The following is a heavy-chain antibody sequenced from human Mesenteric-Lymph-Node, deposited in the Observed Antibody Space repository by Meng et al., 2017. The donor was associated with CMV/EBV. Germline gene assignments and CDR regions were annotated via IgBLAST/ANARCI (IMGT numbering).Heavy chain of an antibody. Sequence: ASVKVSCKASGFTFTGYYMYWVRQAPGQGLEWMGWINPNSGGIDSAPQFQGRVTLTRDTSINTAYMELRRLSSDDTAVYFCARDYYESSGYNWRGSFDVWGQGTTVTVSS. V-gene: IGHV1-2*02. J-gene: IGHJ3*01. CDR2: INPNSGGI. CDR1: GFTFTGYY. CDR3: ARDYYESSGYNWRGSFDV. D-gene: IGHD3-22*01.